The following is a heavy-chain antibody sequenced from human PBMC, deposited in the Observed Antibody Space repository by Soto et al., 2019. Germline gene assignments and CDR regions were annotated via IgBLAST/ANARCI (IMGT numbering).Heavy chain of an antibody. J-gene: IGHJ6*03. CDR2: IIPILGIA. Sequence: GASVKVSCKASGGTFSSYTISWVRQAPGQGLEWMGRIIPILGIANYAQRFQGRVTITADKSTSTAYMELSSLRSEDTAVYYCARDGGESDYYYYYMDCWGKGSTVTVSS. CDR3: ARDGGESDYYYYYMDC. V-gene: IGHV1-69*04. D-gene: IGHD2-21*01. CDR1: GGTFSSYT.